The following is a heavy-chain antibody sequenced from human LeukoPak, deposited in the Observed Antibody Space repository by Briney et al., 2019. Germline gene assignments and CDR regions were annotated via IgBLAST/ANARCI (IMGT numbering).Heavy chain of an antibody. CDR1: GYTFTGYD. D-gene: IGHD3-10*01. J-gene: IGHJ6*03. V-gene: IGHV1-2*02. Sequence: ASVKVSCKPSGYTFTGYDMHWVRQAPGQGLEWMGWINPNSGGTNYAQKLQGRVTMTRDTSISTAYMELSRLRSEDTAVYYCARVMGNYGSGSYPLEYYYYMDVWGKGTTVTVSS. CDR3: ARVMGNYGSGSYPLEYYYYMDV. CDR2: INPNSGGT.